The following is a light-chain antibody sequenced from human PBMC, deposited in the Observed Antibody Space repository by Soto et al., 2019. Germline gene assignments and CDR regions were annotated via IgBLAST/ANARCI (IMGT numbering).Light chain of an antibody. Sequence: EIVLTQSPATLSLSPGERATLSCGASQSVSSSYLAWYQQKPGLAPRILIYDASSRATGIPDRFSGSGAGTDVTLAISRREPEDFAVYYCQQYGSSPSTFGQGTKVEIK. J-gene: IGKJ1*01. CDR3: QQYGSSPST. CDR1: QSVSSSY. V-gene: IGKV3D-20*01. CDR2: DAS.